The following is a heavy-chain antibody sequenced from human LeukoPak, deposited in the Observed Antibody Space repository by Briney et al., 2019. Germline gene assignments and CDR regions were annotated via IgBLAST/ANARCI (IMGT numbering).Heavy chain of an antibody. V-gene: IGHV3-23*01. CDR1: GFTFSSYG. Sequence: PGGSLRLSCAASGFTFSSYGMSWVRQAPGKGLEWVSAISGSGGSTYYADSVKGRFTTSRDNSKNTLYLQMNSLRAEDTAVYYCARGSYDFWSGYVPDYWGQGTLVTVSS. CDR2: ISGSGGST. CDR3: ARGSYDFWSGYVPDY. J-gene: IGHJ4*02. D-gene: IGHD3-3*01.